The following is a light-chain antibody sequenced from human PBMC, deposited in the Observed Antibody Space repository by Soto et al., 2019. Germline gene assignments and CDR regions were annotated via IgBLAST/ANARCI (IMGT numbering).Light chain of an antibody. CDR2: DAS. CDR3: QQYNNWPQT. CDR1: QTVRNN. V-gene: IGKV3-15*01. J-gene: IGKJ1*01. Sequence: EFVLTPSPGTLSLSPGERATRSCRASQTVRNNYLAWYKQIPGQARRLLIYDASTRATGIPARFSGSGSGTDFTLTISGLQSEDFAVYYCQQYNNWPQTFGQGTKVDI.